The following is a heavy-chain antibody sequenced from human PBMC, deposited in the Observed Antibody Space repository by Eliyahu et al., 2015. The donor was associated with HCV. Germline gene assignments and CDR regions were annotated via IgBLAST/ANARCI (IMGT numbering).Heavy chain of an antibody. Sequence: VQLVQSGGEVKKPGDSVKVSCKPSIYSFPLXDITWVRQAPGQGLEXMGWISGYNGTRNYAQMLQGRFTMTSDSSTMTAYLELMSLRSDDTAVFYCATRRSGLDVWGQGTTVTVSS. V-gene: IGHV1-18*04. J-gene: IGHJ6*02. D-gene: IGHD1-1*01. CDR1: IYSFPLXD. CDR2: ISGYNGTR. CDR3: ATRRSGLDV.